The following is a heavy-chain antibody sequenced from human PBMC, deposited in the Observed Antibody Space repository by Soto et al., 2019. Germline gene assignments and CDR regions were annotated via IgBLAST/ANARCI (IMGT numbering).Heavy chain of an antibody. V-gene: IGHV4-31*03. CDR2: IYYSGST. J-gene: IGHJ6*02. D-gene: IGHD6-6*01. CDR1: GGSISSGGYY. CDR3: ARSQSIAARPRYGMDV. Sequence: QVQLQESGPGLVKPSQTLSLTCTVSGGSISSGGYYWSWIRQHPGKGLEWIGYIYYSGSTYYNPSLKSRVTISVDTSKNQFSLKLSSVTAADTAVYYCARSQSIAARPRYGMDVWGQGTTVTVSS.